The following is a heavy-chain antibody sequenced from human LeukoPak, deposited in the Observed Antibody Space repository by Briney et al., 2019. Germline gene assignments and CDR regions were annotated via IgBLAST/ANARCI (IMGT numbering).Heavy chain of an antibody. CDR2: INPSGGST. CDR3: ARAPPHCSSTSCLPNFDY. CDR1: GYTFTSYY. Sequence: ASVKVSCKASGYTFTSYYMHWVRQAPGQGLEWMGIINPSGGSTSYAQKFQGRVTMARDTSTSTVYMELSSLRSEDTAVYYCARAPPHCSSTSCLPNFDYWGQGTLVTVSS. J-gene: IGHJ4*02. V-gene: IGHV1-46*01. D-gene: IGHD2-2*01.